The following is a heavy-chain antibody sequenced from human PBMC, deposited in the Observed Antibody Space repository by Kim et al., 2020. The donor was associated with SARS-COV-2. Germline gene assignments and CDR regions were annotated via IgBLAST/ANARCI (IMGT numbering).Heavy chain of an antibody. D-gene: IGHD4-4*01. J-gene: IGHJ6*02. CDR1: GFPFGDFG. V-gene: IGHV3-30*18. Sequence: GGSLRLSCVASGFPFGDFGMHWVRQAPGKGLECVAVVSYEESNKYYADSVKGRFTSSRDNSKNILYLEMNSLRPEDTAIYYCAKDLAHDFSKYYYYGMDVWGPGTTVTVSS. CDR2: VSYEESNK. CDR3: AKDLAHDFSKYYYYGMDV.